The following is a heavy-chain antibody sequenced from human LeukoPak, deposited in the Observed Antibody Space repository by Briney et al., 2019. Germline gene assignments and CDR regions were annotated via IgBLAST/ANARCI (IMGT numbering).Heavy chain of an antibody. CDR1: GFTFGDYA. CDR3: NVMITFGGVIAPLDV. Sequence: GSLRLSCTASGFTFGDYAMSWVRQAPGKGLEWVGFIRSKAYGGTTEYAASVKGRFTISRDDSKSIAYLQMNSLKTEDTAVYYCNVMITFGGVIAPLDVWGKGTTVTVSS. V-gene: IGHV3-49*04. J-gene: IGHJ6*04. CDR2: IRSKAYGGTT. D-gene: IGHD3-16*02.